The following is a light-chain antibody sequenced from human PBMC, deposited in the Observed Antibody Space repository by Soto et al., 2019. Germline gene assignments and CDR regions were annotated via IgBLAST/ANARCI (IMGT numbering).Light chain of an antibody. CDR2: GAS. Sequence: DVQVTQSPSFLSGSVGDRVTVTCRSSQDIGSYLAWYQQKPGKAPKILIYGASTLQSGVPPRFGGSGSGTAFTLTISSLQPEDFATYFCQQVHDYPITFGGGTKVDI. J-gene: IGKJ4*01. V-gene: IGKV1-9*01. CDR3: QQVHDYPIT. CDR1: QDIGSY.